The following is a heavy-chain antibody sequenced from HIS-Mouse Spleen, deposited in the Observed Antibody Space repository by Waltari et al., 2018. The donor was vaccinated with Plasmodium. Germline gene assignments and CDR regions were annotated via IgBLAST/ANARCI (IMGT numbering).Heavy chain of an antibody. V-gene: IGHV4-34*01. J-gene: IGHJ4*02. CDR2: INHSGST. Sequence: QVQLQQWGAGLLKPSETLSLTCAVYGGSFSGYYWSWIRQPPGKGLEWIGEINHSGSTHYNPSLKSRVTISVDTSKNPFSLKLSSVTAADTAVYYCARGRRIVVVTAPRGFFDYWGQGTLVTVSS. CDR1: GGSFSGYY. D-gene: IGHD2-21*02. CDR3: ARGRRIVVVTAPRGFFDY.